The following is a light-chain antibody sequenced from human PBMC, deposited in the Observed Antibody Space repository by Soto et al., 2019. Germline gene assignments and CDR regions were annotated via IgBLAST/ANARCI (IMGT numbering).Light chain of an antibody. Sequence: EIVLTQSPGTLSLSPGERATLSCRASQSVSSSYLAWYQQKPGQAPRLLIYGASSRATGIPDRFSGSGSGTDFTLTISRLEPEDFAVYYCQQYDNSPPWTFGQGTQVEIK. CDR1: QSVSSSY. V-gene: IGKV3-20*01. J-gene: IGKJ1*01. CDR2: GAS. CDR3: QQYDNSPPWT.